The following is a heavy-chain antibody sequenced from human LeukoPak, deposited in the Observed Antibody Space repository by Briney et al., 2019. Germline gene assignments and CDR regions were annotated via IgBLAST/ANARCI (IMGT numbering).Heavy chain of an antibody. CDR2: IYPGDSDT. D-gene: IGHD5-24*01. V-gene: IGHV5-51*01. CDR1: GYSFTSYW. J-gene: IGHJ4*02. Sequence: GESLNVCGKRSGYSFTSYWGGGGRQMPWKVLGWMGSIYPGDSDTRYSPYFQGQVTISAAKSIRTAYLQWSSMQASDTAMYYCARRRDGYNYFDYWGQGTLVKVSS. CDR3: ARRRDGYNYFDY.